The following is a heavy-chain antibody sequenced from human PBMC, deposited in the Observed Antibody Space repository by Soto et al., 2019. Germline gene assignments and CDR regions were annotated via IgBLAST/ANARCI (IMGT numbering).Heavy chain of an antibody. CDR2: IFYSGTT. Sequence: QLQLQESGPGLVKPSETLSLTCTVTGGSISRSHNFWGWIRQPPGKGLALIGSIFYSGTTSNNPPVTRRXXLSVDPTKSQFSLKLNSVTAADTAVYYCARYYGDYKNYFDYWGQGTLVTVSS. CDR3: ARYYGDYKNYFDY. D-gene: IGHD4-17*01. V-gene: IGHV4-39*01. CDR1: GGSISRSHNF. J-gene: IGHJ4*02.